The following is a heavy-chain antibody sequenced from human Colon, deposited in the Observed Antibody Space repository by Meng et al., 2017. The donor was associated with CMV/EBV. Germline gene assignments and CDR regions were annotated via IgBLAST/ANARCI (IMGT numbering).Heavy chain of an antibody. V-gene: IGHV3-74*01. CDR2: ISSDGSST. CDR3: ARSASDYSNPDGFDI. Sequence: GESLKISCEGSGFTFDDYAMMWVRQAPGKGLVWISRISSDGSSTSYAESVKGRFTISRDNAKNTLYLQMNSLRAEDTAVYYCARSASDYSNPDGFDIWGQGTLVTVSS. CDR1: GFTFDDYA. D-gene: IGHD4-11*01. J-gene: IGHJ3*02.